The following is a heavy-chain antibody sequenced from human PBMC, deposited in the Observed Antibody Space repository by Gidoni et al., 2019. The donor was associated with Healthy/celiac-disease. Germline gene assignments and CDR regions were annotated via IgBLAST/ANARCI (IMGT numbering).Heavy chain of an antibody. CDR3: ATQPILRPNWYFDL. V-gene: IGHV3-30*03. Sequence: QVQLVESGGGVVQPGRSLRLSCAASGFTFSSYGMHWVRQAPGKGLEWVAVISYDGSNKYYADSVKGRFTISRDNSKNTLYLQMNSLRAEDTAVYYCATQPILRPNWYFDLWGRGTLVTVSS. CDR2: ISYDGSNK. J-gene: IGHJ2*01. D-gene: IGHD4-17*01. CDR1: GFTFSSYG.